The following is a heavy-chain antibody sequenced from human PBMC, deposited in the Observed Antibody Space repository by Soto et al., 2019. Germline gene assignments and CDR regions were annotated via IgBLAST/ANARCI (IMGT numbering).Heavy chain of an antibody. J-gene: IGHJ3*02. CDR1: AGSFSHYY. Sequence: QVQQQPWGAGLLKPSETLSLTCAVYAGSFSHYYWNWIRQSPGKGLEWIGKIKHGGSSNYNPSLRSRVSISVDMSKNQFSLSLTSVTAADTAVYYCARGGSSDWQVALDIWGHGTMVTVSS. V-gene: IGHV4-34*01. CDR3: ARGGSSDWQVALDI. CDR2: IKHGGSS. D-gene: IGHD6-19*01.